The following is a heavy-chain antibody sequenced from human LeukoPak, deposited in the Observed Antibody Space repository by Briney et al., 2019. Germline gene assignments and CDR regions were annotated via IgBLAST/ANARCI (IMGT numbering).Heavy chain of an antibody. CDR1: GFTFSNAW. Sequence: GGSLRLSCAASGFTFSNAWMSWVRQAPGKGLEWVGRIKSKTDGGTTDYAAPVKGRFTISRDNSKNTLYLQMNSLKTDDTAVYYCTTDLYYYDSSGYYYAEYFQHWGQGTLVTVSS. V-gene: IGHV3-15*01. J-gene: IGHJ1*01. CDR2: IKSKTDGGTT. CDR3: TTDLYYYDSSGYYYAEYFQH. D-gene: IGHD3-22*01.